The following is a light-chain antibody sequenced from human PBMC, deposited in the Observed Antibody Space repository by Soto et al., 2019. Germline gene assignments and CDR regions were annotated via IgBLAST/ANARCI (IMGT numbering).Light chain of an antibody. CDR2: GAS. CDR1: QSVSSNY. V-gene: IGKV3-20*01. J-gene: IGKJ2*01. Sequence: EIVLTQSPGTLSLSPGERATLSCRASQSVSSNYLAWYHQKPGQAPRLLIYGASNRATGIPDRFSGSRSGTDFTLTISRLETEDFAVYYCQQYGTSPYTFGQGTKLEIK. CDR3: QQYGTSPYT.